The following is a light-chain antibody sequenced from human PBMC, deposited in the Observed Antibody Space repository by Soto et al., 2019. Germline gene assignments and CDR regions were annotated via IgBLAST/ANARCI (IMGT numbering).Light chain of an antibody. CDR2: AAS. Sequence: EIVLTQSPGTLSLSPGESATISCRATQSVSATYLAWYQQKPGQAPRLLIYAASSRATDIPDRFSGSGSGTDFTFGSSRLEPEDFAGYCCQHFGTSTRTCGHGTKVEIK. J-gene: IGKJ1*01. CDR1: QSVSATY. V-gene: IGKV3-20*01. CDR3: QHFGTSTRT.